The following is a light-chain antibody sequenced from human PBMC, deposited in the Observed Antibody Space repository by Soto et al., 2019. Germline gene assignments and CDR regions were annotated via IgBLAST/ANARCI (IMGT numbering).Light chain of an antibody. CDR3: QQSYSTPSIT. CDR2: AAS. J-gene: IGKJ5*01. V-gene: IGKV1-39*01. CDR1: QSVSSSY. Sequence: TQSPGTLSLSPGERATLSCRASQSVSSSYLAWYQQKPGKAPKLLIYAASSLQNGVPSRFSGGGSGTDFTLTISNLQPADFATYYCQQSYSTPSITFGQGTRLEIK.